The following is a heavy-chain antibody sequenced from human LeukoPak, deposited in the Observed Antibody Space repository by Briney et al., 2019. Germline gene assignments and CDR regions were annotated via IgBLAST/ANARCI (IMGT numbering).Heavy chain of an antibody. CDR3: ARGYYDSSGYRDY. Sequence: PSETLSLTCAVYGGSFSGYYWSWIRQPPGKGLEWIGEINHSGSTNYNPSLKSRVTISVDTSKNQFSLKLSSVTAADTAVYYCARGYYDSSGYRDYWGQGTLVTVSS. J-gene: IGHJ4*02. D-gene: IGHD3-22*01. CDR2: INHSGST. CDR1: GGSFSGYY. V-gene: IGHV4-34*01.